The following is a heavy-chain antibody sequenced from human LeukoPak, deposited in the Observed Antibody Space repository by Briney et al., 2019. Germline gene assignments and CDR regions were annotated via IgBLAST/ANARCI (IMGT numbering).Heavy chain of an antibody. CDR2: TYYRSKWYN. D-gene: IGHD5-12*01. CDR1: GDSVSSNTAA. CDR3: VRDTGYDFDY. V-gene: IGHV6-1*01. Sequence: SQTLSLTCAISGDSVSSNTAAWNWIRQSPSRGLEWLGRTYYRSKWYNDYAVSVKSRITINPDTSKNLCSLQLNSVTPEDTAVYYCVRDTGYDFDYWGQGTLVTVSS. J-gene: IGHJ4*02.